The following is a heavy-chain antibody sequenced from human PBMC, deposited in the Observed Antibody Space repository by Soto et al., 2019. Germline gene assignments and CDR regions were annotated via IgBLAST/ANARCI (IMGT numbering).Heavy chain of an antibody. CDR2: IGVSGNT. Sequence: GGSLRLSCAASGFTFSSYAMSWVRQAPGKGLEWVSTIGVSGNTYYPDSERGRFTISRDNSKNTLYLEMNSLRAEDTAVYYCAKRGVVGTNSRYFDYWGQGTLVTVSS. D-gene: IGHD6-19*01. J-gene: IGHJ4*02. CDR1: GFTFSSYA. CDR3: AKRGVVGTNSRYFDY. V-gene: IGHV3-23*01.